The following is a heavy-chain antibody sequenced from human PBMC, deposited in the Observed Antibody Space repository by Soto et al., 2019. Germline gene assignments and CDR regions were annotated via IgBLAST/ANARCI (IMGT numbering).Heavy chain of an antibody. CDR2: VTSNGGTA. Sequence: EVQLLESGGGLVQPGGSLRLSCAASGFAFNTYAMAWVRQAPGKGPEWVSRVTSNGGTAFYADSVTGRFTISRDNSRSRLYMGLNSLGPEDTAICECAKGLPRGYYYGSSVDGWGPG. D-gene: IGHD3-22*01. V-gene: IGHV3-23*01. CDR1: GFAFNTYA. CDR3: AKGLPRGYYYGSSVDG. J-gene: IGHJ6*01.